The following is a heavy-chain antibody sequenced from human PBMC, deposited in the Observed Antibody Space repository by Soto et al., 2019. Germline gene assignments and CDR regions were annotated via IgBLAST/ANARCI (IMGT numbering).Heavy chain of an antibody. D-gene: IGHD4-17*01. CDR1: GFGFSGYV. J-gene: IGHJ5*02. CDR3: ARDNSQNYGTQDASSSSHH. CDR2: NNPSGDII. Sequence: GASVRVSGKAGGFGFSGYVMHWVRHAPGQWLEWMGINNPSGDIINYAQKFQGRVTITRDTSTSTVYMDLSSLRYEDTAVYYCARDNSQNYGTQDASSSSHHWGQGPPVTVSS. V-gene: IGHV1-46*01.